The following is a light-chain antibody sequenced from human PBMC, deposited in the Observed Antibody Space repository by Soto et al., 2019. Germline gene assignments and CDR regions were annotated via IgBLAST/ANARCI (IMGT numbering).Light chain of an antibody. V-gene: IGKV1-5*01. CDR2: DAS. Sequence: DIQMTQSPSTLSASVGDRVTITCRASQSIGTWLAWYQQKPGKAPKLLIYDASTLESGVPSRFSGSGSGTEFTLSISSLQPDDFATYYCQQYYTYSRTIGQGTKVEIK. CDR1: QSIGTW. CDR3: QQYYTYSRT. J-gene: IGKJ1*01.